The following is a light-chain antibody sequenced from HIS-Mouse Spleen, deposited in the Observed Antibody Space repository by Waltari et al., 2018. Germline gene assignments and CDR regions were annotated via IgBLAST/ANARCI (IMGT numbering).Light chain of an antibody. J-gene: IGLJ2*01. CDR1: ALPKKY. V-gene: IGLV3-10*01. Sequence: SYELTQPPSVSVSPGQTARITCSGDALPKKYAYWYQQKSGQAPVLVIYEDSKRPSGIPGRFSGSSSGTMATLTISGAQVEDEADYYCYSTDSSGNVVFGGGTKLTVL. CDR2: EDS. CDR3: YSTDSSGNVV.